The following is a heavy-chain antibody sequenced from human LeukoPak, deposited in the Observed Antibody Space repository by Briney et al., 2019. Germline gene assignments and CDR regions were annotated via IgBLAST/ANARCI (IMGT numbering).Heavy chain of an antibody. D-gene: IGHD5-18*01. CDR1: GGSFSGYY. V-gene: IGHV4-34*01. Sequence: SETLSLTCAVYGGSFSGYYWSWIRQPPGKGLEWIGEINHIGSTNYNPSLKSRVTISVDTSKNQFSLKLSSVTAADTAVYYCARGLKGYSYGFPPGYWGQGTLVTVSS. CDR2: INHIGST. J-gene: IGHJ4*02. CDR3: ARGLKGYSYGFPPGY.